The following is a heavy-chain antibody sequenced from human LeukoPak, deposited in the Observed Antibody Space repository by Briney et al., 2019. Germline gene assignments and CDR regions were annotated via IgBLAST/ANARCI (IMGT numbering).Heavy chain of an antibody. CDR3: ATSDSSTWYNFDY. CDR2: VYYSGNT. D-gene: IGHD6-13*01. CDR1: GGSISSSSYY. J-gene: IGHJ4*02. V-gene: IGHV4-39*07. Sequence: SETLSLTCTVSGGSISSSSYYWGWIRQPPGKGLEWIGNVYYSGNTYYNPTLKSRVTISVDTSKNQFSLNLSSVTAADTAVYYCATSDSSTWYNFDYWGQGTLVTVSS.